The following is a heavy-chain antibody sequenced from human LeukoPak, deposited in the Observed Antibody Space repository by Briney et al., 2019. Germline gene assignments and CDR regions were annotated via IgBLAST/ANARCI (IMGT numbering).Heavy chain of an antibody. J-gene: IGHJ4*02. CDR2: ISGSGGST. CDR1: GFTFSSYA. Sequence: GESLRLSCAASGFTFSSYAMSWVRQAPGKGREWVSAISGSGGSTYYADSVKGRFTISRDNSKNTLYLQMNSLRAEDTAVYYCAKTAGRYSSGWYSSLAYFDYWGQGTLVTVSS. D-gene: IGHD6-19*01. CDR3: AKTAGRYSSGWYSSLAYFDY. V-gene: IGHV3-23*01.